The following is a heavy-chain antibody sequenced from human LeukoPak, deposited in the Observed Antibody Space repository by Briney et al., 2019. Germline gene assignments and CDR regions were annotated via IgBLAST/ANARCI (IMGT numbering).Heavy chain of an antibody. J-gene: IGHJ4*02. CDR1: GFTVSSNY. D-gene: IGHD3-10*01. Sequence: GGSLRLSCAASGFTVSSNYMSWVRQAPGKGLEWVSTISGGGSSTYYADSVKGRFTISRDNSKNTLHLHMISLRAEDTAVYYCARSFFYGSRSYSLYYFDYWGQGTLVTVSS. V-gene: IGHV3-53*01. CDR2: ISGGGSST. CDR3: ARSFFYGSRSYSLYYFDY.